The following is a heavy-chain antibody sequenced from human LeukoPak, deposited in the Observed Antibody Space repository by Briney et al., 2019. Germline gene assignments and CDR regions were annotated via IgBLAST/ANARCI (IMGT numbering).Heavy chain of an antibody. CDR3: AREGAYGMMGY. CDR1: GFSFSSFE. J-gene: IGHJ4*02. Sequence: PGGSLRLSCVASGFSFSSFEMNWVRQAPGKGLEWLSYITNTGRTIYYADSVKGRFTISRDNAKNSLYLHMNSLRGDDTAIYYCAREGAYGMMGYWGQGTLVTVSS. D-gene: IGHD4-17*01. V-gene: IGHV3-48*03. CDR2: ITNTGRTI.